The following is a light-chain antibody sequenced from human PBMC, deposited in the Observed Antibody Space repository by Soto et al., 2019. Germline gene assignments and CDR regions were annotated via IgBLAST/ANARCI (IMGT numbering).Light chain of an antibody. CDR2: GAS. CDR3: QQYGTSHT. V-gene: IGKV3-20*01. CDR1: ESVSKS. J-gene: IGKJ5*01. Sequence: EIVLTQSPGTLSLSPGERATLSCRASESVSKSLAWYQQQPGQAPRLLIYGASNRATGIPYRFSGSGSGTDFTLTISRLEPADFALYYCQQYGTSHTFGQGTRVEIK.